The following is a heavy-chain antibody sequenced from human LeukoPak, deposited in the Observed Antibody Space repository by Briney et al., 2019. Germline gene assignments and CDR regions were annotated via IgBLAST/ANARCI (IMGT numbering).Heavy chain of an antibody. D-gene: IGHD2-8*01. CDR3: ARDRIEDLRVAALVYWDI. CDR2: IIPILGIA. V-gene: IGHV1-69*04. CDR1: GGTFSSYA. J-gene: IGHJ3*02. Sequence: ASVKVSCKASGGTFSSYAISWVRQAPGQGLEWMGRIIPILGIANYAQKFQGRVTITADKSTSTAYMELSSLRSEDTAVYYCARDRIEDLRVAALVYWDIWGQGIMVTVSS.